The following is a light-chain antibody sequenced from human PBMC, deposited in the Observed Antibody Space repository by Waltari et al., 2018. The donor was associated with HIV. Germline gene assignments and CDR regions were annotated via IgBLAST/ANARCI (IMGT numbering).Light chain of an antibody. V-gene: IGLV1-44*01. Sequence: QSVLTQPPSASGAPGQRVSISCSGGNSNIGRYAVSWYQQLPGPAPKLLIYSNTQRPAGVPDRFSGSKSGTSASLAIGGLQSEDEADYYCAAWDDSLSGSVVFGGGTKLTVL. CDR3: AAWDDSLSGSVV. CDR2: SNT. J-gene: IGLJ2*01. CDR1: NSNIGRYA.